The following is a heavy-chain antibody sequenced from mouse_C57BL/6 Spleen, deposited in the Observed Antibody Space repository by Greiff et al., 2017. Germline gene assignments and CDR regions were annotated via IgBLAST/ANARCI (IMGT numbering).Heavy chain of an antibody. V-gene: IGHV2-9-1*01. CDR1: GFSLTSYA. CDR3: ARSNYYGSSYGYFDV. J-gene: IGHJ1*03. CDR2: IWTGGGT. Sequence: VQLQESGPGLVAPSQSLSITCTVSGFSLTSYAISWVRQPPGKGLEWLGVIWTGGGTNYNSALKSRLSISKDNSKSQVFLKMSSLQTDDTARYYCARSNYYGSSYGYFDVWGTGTTVTVSS. D-gene: IGHD1-1*01.